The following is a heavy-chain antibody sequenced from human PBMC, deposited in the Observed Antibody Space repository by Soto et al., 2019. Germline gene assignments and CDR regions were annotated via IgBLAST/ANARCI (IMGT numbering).Heavy chain of an antibody. CDR2: ISYDGSNK. V-gene: IGHV3-30-3*01. CDR3: ARDSDISGSYLDAFDI. D-gene: IGHD1-26*01. CDR1: GFTFSSYA. Sequence: TGGSLRLSCAASGFTFSSYAMHWVRQAPGKGLEWVAVISYDGSNKYYADSVKGRFTISRDNSKNTLYLQMNSLRAEDTAVYYCARDSDISGSYLDAFDIWGQGTMVTVSS. J-gene: IGHJ3*02.